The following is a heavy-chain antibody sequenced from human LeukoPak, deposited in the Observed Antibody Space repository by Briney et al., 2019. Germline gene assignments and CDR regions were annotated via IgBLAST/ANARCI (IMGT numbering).Heavy chain of an antibody. Sequence: GGSLSLFCAASGFTFSNSAMSWVRQAPGKGLELVSTLSGSGITTYYADSVKGRFTISRDNSKNTLYLQMNSLRAEDTAVYYWAKGIYSSGWSYFDYWGHGTLVTVSS. CDR2: LSGSGITT. CDR1: GFTFSNSA. CDR3: AKGIYSSGWSYFDY. J-gene: IGHJ4*01. D-gene: IGHD6-19*01. V-gene: IGHV3-23*01.